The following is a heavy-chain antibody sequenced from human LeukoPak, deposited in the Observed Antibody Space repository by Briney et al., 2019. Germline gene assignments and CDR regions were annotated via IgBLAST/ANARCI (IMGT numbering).Heavy chain of an antibody. CDR1: GYTFTSYG. V-gene: IGHV1-18*04. CDR3: ARLSDSSGWGYFDY. D-gene: IGHD6-19*01. CDR2: ISAYNSST. Sequence: ASVKVSCKASGYTFTSYGISWVRQAPGQGLEWMGWISAYNSSTNYAQKLQGRVTMNTDTSTSTAYMELRSLRSDDTAVYYCARLSDSSGWGYFDYWGQGTLVTVSS. J-gene: IGHJ4*02.